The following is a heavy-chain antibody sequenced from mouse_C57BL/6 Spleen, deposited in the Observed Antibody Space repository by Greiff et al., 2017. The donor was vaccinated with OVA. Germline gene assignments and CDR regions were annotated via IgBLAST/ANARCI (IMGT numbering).Heavy chain of an antibody. D-gene: IGHD2-4*01. CDR1: GYAFTNYL. J-gene: IGHJ3*01. Sequence: VQLQQSGAELVRPGTSVKVSCKASGYAFTNYLIEWVKQRPGQGLEWIGVINPGSGGTNYNEKFKGKATLTADKSSSTAYMQLSSLTSEDSAVYFCASGLMITTGRFAYWGQGTLVTVSA. CDR3: ASGLMITTGRFAY. CDR2: INPGSGGT. V-gene: IGHV1-54*01.